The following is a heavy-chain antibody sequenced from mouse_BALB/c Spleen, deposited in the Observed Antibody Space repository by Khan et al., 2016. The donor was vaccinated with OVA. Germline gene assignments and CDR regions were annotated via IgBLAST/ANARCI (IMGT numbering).Heavy chain of an antibody. V-gene: IGHV3-2*02. J-gene: IGHJ4*01. CDR2: ISYSGST. CDR3: ASELGRYYAMDY. Sequence: EVQFQESGPGLVKPSQSLSLTCTVTGYSITSDYAWNWLRQFPGNKLEWMGCISYSGSTNYSPSLKSRISITRDTSKNQFFLQLNSVTAEDTATYYCASELGRYYAMDYWGQGTSVTVSS. CDR1: GYSITSDYA. D-gene: IGHD4-1*01.